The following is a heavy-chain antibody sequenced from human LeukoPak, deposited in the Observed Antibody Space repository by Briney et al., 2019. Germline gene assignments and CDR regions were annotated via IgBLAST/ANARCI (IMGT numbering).Heavy chain of an antibody. CDR2: IYQSGST. J-gene: IGHJ4*02. D-gene: IGHD3-22*01. CDR1: HDSISSNYE. V-gene: IGHV4-38-2*02. CDR3: VRSSGYMSY. Sequence: ADTLSLTCTVSHDSISSNYELGWIRQPPGKGLEWSTRIYQSGSTYYNPSLKSRVTISVDTSKNQFSLKLTSVTAADTAVYYCVRSSGYMSYWGQGTLVTVSS.